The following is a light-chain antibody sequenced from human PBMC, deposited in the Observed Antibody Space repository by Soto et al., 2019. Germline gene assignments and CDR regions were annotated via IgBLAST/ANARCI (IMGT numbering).Light chain of an antibody. J-gene: IGKJ4*01. CDR1: QGISSY. Sequence: AIRMTQSPSSFSASTGDRVTITCRASQGISSYLAWYQQKPGKAPKLLVYAASTLQYGVPSRFSGSGSGTDFTLTISCLQSEDFATYFCQQIYSAPLTFGGGTKVEIK. CDR3: QQIYSAPLT. V-gene: IGKV1-8*01. CDR2: AAS.